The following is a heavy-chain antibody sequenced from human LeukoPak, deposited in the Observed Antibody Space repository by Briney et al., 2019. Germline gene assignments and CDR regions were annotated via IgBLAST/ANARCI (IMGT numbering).Heavy chain of an antibody. Sequence: PGGSLRLSCAASGFTFSTYWMTWVRQAPGKGLEWVANINQYGNEKYYVDSVKGRFTVSRGNAKNSLYLQINSPRAEDSAVYFCARVGLITNDYWGQGTLVTVSS. CDR3: ARVGLITNDY. D-gene: IGHD3-22*01. J-gene: IGHJ4*02. CDR2: INQYGNEK. V-gene: IGHV3-7*01. CDR1: GFTFSTYW.